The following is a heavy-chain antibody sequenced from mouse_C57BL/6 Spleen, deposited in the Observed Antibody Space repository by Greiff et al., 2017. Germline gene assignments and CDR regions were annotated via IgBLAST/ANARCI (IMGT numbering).Heavy chain of an antibody. D-gene: IGHD1-1*02. V-gene: IGHV1-61*01. Sequence: QVQLQQPGAELVRPGSSVKLSCKASGYTFTSYWMDWVKQRPGQGLEWIGNIYPSDSETHYNQKFKDKATLTVDKSSSTAYMQLSSLASEDAAVYYCASGGYGTDYWGQGTTLTVSS. CDR3: ASGGYGTDY. CDR1: GYTFTSYW. J-gene: IGHJ2*01. CDR2: IYPSDSET.